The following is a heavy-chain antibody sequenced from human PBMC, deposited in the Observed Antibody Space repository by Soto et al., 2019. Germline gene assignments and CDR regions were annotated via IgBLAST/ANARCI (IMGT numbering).Heavy chain of an antibody. J-gene: IGHJ6*02. CDR1: GFTFSSYS. Sequence: EVQLVESGGGLVQPGGSLRLSCAASGFTFSSYSMNWVRQAPGKGLEWVSYISSSSSTIYYADSVKGRFTISRDNAKNSLYLQMNSLRDEDTGVYYCARDGDRMIYGSGSYYKGDYYYYGMDVWGQGTTVTVSS. V-gene: IGHV3-48*02. D-gene: IGHD3-10*01. CDR2: ISSSSSTI. CDR3: ARDGDRMIYGSGSYYKGDYYYYGMDV.